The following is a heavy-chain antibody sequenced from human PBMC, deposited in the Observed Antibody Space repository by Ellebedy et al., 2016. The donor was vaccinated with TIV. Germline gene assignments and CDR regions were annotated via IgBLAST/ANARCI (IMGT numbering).Heavy chain of an antibody. J-gene: IGHJ5*02. V-gene: IGHV4-31*03. CDR1: GGSISSGGYY. Sequence: SETLSLTXTVSGGSISSGGYYWSWIRQHPGKGLEWIGYIYYSGSTYYNPSLKSRVTISVDTSKNQFSLKLSSVTAADTAVYYCARDGGAGTVTKELNNWFDPWGQGTLVTVSS. CDR2: IYYSGST. D-gene: IGHD4-17*01. CDR3: ARDGGAGTVTKELNNWFDP.